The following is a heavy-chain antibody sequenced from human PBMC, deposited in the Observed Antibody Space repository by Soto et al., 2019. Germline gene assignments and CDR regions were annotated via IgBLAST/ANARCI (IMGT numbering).Heavy chain of an antibody. Sequence: GASVEGSSKAFRFAFTRYYLQWVRQATGQGLEWMGWMNPNSGNTGYAQKFQGRVTMTRNTSISTAYMELSSLRSEDTAVYYCAREGYDYVWGSYRHWGQGTLVTVSS. D-gene: IGHD3-16*01. J-gene: IGHJ4*02. CDR1: RFAFTRYY. CDR2: MNPNSGNT. V-gene: IGHV1-8*01. CDR3: AREGYDYVWGSYRH.